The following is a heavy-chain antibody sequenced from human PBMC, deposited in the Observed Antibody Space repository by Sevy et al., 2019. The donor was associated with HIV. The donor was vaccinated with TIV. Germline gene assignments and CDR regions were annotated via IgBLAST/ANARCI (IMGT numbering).Heavy chain of an antibody. CDR1: GYNLTELS. CDR3: ATTTDYYDNSGYPFDS. CDR2: FDPEDGET. J-gene: IGHJ4*02. V-gene: IGHV1-24*01. Sequence: ASVKVSCKVTGYNLTELSLHWVRQTSVKGLEWMGSFDPEDGETIYAQKFQGRITMTEDTSTDTAYMELSSLRSEDTAVYYCATTTDYYDNSGYPFDSWGQGTLVTVSS. D-gene: IGHD3-22*01.